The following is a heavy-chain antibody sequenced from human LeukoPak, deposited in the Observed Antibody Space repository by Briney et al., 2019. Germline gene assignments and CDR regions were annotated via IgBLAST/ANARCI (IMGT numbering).Heavy chain of an antibody. D-gene: IGHD7-27*01. J-gene: IGHJ4*02. CDR3: ARDHNSENWGSLGG. CDR1: GYTFTGYY. CDR2: INPNTGGT. V-gene: IGHV1-2*02. Sequence: GASVKVSCKASGYTFTGYYMHWVRQAPGQGLEWMGWINPNTGGTNYAQKFQGRVTITRDTSINTAYMDLSRLTPDDTALYFCARDHNSENWGSLGGWGQGTLVTVSS.